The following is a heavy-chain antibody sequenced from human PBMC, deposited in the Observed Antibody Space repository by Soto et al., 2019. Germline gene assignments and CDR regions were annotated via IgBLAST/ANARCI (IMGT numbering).Heavy chain of an antibody. CDR3: AHRPPKYSTAWLAFDF. CDR1: GFSLTTHDVG. J-gene: IGHJ3*01. D-gene: IGHD5-18*01. V-gene: IGHV2-5*01. CDR2: ISWNDER. Sequence: QITLKASGPALVKPTQTLTLTCTFSGFSLTTHDVGVGWISQPPGKALEWLAFISWNDERRYSPSLKSRLTITKDTSKHQVVLTMTNIDPADTGTYFCAHRPPKYSTAWLAFDFWCQGTMVAVSS.